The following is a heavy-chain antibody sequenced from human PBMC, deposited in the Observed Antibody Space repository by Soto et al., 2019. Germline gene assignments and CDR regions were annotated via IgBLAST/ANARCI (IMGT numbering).Heavy chain of an antibody. CDR1: GGSISSSSYY. CDR2: IYYSGST. CDR3: ARRVRYYDSSGYYYVSWFDP. J-gene: IGHJ5*02. Sequence: SETLSLTCTVSGGSISSSSYYRGWIRQPPGKGLEWIGSIYYSGSTYYNPSLKSRVTISVDTSKNQFSLKLSSVTAADTAVYYCARRVRYYDSSGYYYVSWFDPWGQGTLVTVSS. V-gene: IGHV4-39*01. D-gene: IGHD3-22*01.